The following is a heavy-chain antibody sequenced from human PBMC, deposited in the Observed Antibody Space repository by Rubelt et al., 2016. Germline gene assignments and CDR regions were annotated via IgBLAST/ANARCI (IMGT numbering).Heavy chain of an antibody. CDR2: ISYDGGNK. CDR1: GFTFTNYW. D-gene: IGHD3-22*01. Sequence: VQLVESGGGLVQPGGSLRLSCAASGFTFTNYWTHWVRQAPGEGLEWVALISYDGGNKNYADSVKGRFTISRGNSENTLSLQMNGLRGDDTAVYYCARAQAPYYYDSSGYEYGMDGWGQGTTVTVSS. CDR3: ARAQAPYYYDSSGYEYGMDG. V-gene: IGHV3-30*03. J-gene: IGHJ6*02.